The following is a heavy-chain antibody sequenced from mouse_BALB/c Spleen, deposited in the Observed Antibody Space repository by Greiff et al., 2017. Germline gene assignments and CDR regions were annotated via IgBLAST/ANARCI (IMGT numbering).Heavy chain of an antibody. D-gene: IGHD2-2*01. J-gene: IGHJ4*01. CDR3: AGEGYDLNAMDY. Sequence: EVQLQQSGAELVKPGASVKLSCPASGFNIKDTYMHWVKQRPEQGLEWIGRIDPANGNNKYDPKFQGKATITADTSSNTVYLQLSRLTSEDTAVYYCAGEGYDLNAMDYWGQGTSVTVSS. CDR1: GFNIKDTY. CDR2: IDPANGNN. V-gene: IGHV14-3*02.